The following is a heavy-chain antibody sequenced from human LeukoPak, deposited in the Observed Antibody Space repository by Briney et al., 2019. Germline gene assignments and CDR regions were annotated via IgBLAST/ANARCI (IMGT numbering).Heavy chain of an antibody. V-gene: IGHV4-61*02. CDR3: AREWADIVVVPAASTYFDY. D-gene: IGHD2-2*01. CDR1: GGSISSGSYY. J-gene: IGHJ4*02. Sequence: PSETLSLTCTVSGGSISSGSYYWSWIRQPAGKGLEWIGRIYTSGSTNYNPSLKSRVTISVDTSKNQFSLKLSSVAAADTAVYYCAREWADIVVVPAASTYFDYWGQGTLVTV. CDR2: IYTSGST.